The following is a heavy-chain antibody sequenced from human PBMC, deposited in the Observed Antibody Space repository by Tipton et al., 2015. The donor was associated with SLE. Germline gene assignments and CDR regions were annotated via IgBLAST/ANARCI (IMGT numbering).Heavy chain of an antibody. D-gene: IGHD3-22*01. V-gene: IGHV4-30-4*01. CDR2: IYYSGST. Sequence: TLSLTCTVSGGSISSGDYYWSWIRQPPGKGLEWIGYIYYSGSTYYNPSLKSRVTMSVDTSKNQFSLKLSSVTAADTAVYYCARDPTYYYDNHAFDIWGQGTMVTVSS. CDR3: ARDPTYYYDNHAFDI. J-gene: IGHJ3*02. CDR1: GGSISSGDYY.